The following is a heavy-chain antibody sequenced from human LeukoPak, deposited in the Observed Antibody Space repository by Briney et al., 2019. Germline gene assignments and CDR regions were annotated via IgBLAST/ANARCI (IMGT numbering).Heavy chain of an antibody. Sequence: GGSLRLSCAASGFTFSNSAMSWFRQAPGKGLEWASTLSGSGITTYYADSVKGRFTISRDNSKNTLYLQMNSLRAEDTAVYYCAKGIYSSGWSYFDYWGHGTLVTVSS. V-gene: IGHV3-23*01. CDR2: LSGSGITT. D-gene: IGHD6-19*01. J-gene: IGHJ4*03. CDR3: AKGIYSSGWSYFDY. CDR1: GFTFSNSA.